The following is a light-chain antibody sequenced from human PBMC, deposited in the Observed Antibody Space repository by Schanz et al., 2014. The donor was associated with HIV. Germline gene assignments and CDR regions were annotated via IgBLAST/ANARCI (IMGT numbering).Light chain of an antibody. Sequence: QSVLTQAPSASGTPGQRVTISCSGSSSNFRSNAVNWYQQLPGTAPRLVIYNTFHRPSGVPDRFSGSQSGTSASLAISGLQSEDEADYYCAGWDDSLNAWVFGGGTKLTVL. V-gene: IGLV1-44*01. CDR1: SSNFRSNA. J-gene: IGLJ3*02. CDR2: NTF. CDR3: AGWDDSLNAWV.